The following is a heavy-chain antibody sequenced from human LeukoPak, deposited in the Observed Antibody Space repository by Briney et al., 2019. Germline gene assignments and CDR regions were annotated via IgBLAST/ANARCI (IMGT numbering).Heavy chain of an antibody. V-gene: IGHV4-59*01. D-gene: IGHD1-26*01. J-gene: IGHJ4*02. CDR1: GGSISSYY. CDR3: ARGQTLVGALHF. Sequence: PSETLSLTCTVSGGSISSYYWSWIRQPPGKGLEWIGYIYYSGSTNYNPSLKSRVTISVDTSKNQFSLKLSSVTAADTAVYYCARGQTLVGALHFWGQGTLVTVPS. CDR2: IYYSGST.